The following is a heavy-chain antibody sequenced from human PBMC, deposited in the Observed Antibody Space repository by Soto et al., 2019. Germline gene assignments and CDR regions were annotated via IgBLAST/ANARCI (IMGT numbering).Heavy chain of an antibody. Sequence: PSETLSLTCTVSGGSVSSGGYYWSWIRRPPGKGLEWIGYIYSSGSTNYNPSLKSRVTISLDTSKNQLSLNLSSAAAADTAVYYCGRTPLRSSGSYFDDWGQGTLVTVSS. CDR1: GGSVSSGGYY. J-gene: IGHJ4*02. CDR3: GRTPLRSSGSYFDD. CDR2: IYSSGST. V-gene: IGHV4-61*08. D-gene: IGHD6-25*01.